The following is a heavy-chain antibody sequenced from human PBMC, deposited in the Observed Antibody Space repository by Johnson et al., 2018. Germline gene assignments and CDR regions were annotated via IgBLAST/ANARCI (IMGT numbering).Heavy chain of an antibody. J-gene: IGHJ1*01. Sequence: VQLVESGGGLVKPGRSLRLSCTASGFTFGDYAMSWFRQAPGKGLEWVGFIRSKAYGGTTEYAASVKGRFTISRDDSKSIAYLQMNSLQTEDTAVYYCARPKNDGDYSEYFQHWGQGTLVTVSS. D-gene: IGHD4-17*01. CDR1: GFTFGDYA. V-gene: IGHV3-49*05. CDR2: IRSKAYGGTT. CDR3: ARPKNDGDYSEYFQH.